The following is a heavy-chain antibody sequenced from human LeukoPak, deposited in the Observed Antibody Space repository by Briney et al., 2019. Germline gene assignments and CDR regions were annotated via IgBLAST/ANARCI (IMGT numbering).Heavy chain of an antibody. V-gene: IGHV3-30*03. Sequence: PGRSLRLSCAASGFTFSSYAMSWVRQAPGKGLEWVAVISYDGSNKYYADSVKGRFTISRDNSKNTLYLQMNSLRAEDTAVYYCATDSDTFDSGWLDPWGQGTLVTVSS. D-gene: IGHD3-16*01. CDR2: ISYDGSNK. CDR3: ATDSDTFDSGWLDP. CDR1: GFTFSSYA. J-gene: IGHJ5*02.